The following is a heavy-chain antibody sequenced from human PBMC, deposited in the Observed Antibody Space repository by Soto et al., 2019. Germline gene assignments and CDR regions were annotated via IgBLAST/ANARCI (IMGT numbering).Heavy chain of an antibody. V-gene: IGHV1-46*01. CDR2: INPGAGST. Sequence: ASVKVSCKASGYTFTSYFFHWVRQAPGQGLEWMGIINPGAGSTTYAQNFQGRVTMTSDTSTSTVYMELSSLRSEDTTVYYCARDYGIRTGRYYFDYWGQGTLVTVSS. J-gene: IGHJ4*02. CDR1: GYTFTSYF. CDR3: ARDYGIRTGRYYFDY. D-gene: IGHD3-9*01.